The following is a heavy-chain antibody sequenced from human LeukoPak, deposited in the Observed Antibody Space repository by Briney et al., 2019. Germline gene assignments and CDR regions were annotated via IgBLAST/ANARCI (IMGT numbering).Heavy chain of an antibody. CDR2: IYYSGST. Sequence: SETLSLTCTVSGVSISTSRYYWDWIRQPPGKGLEWIGSIYYSGSTYYNPSLKSRVTISVDTSKNQFSLKLSSVTAADTAVYYCARQLLTGYQGEDYWGQGTLVTVSS. V-gene: IGHV4-39*01. CDR3: ARQLLTGYQGEDY. D-gene: IGHD3-9*01. J-gene: IGHJ4*02. CDR1: GVSISTSRYY.